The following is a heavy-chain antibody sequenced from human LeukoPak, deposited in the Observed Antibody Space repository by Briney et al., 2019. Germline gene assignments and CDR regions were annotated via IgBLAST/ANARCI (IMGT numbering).Heavy chain of an antibody. CDR2: MNPNSGNT. CDR1: GYTFTSYD. D-gene: IGHD3-22*01. CDR3: ARAFMPYYYDSKPCDAFDI. Sequence: ASVKVSCKASGYTFTSYDINWVRQATGQGLEWMGWMNPNSGNTGYAQKFQGRVTMTRNTSISTAYMELSSLRSEDTAVYYCARAFMPYYYDSKPCDAFDIWGQGTMVTVSS. V-gene: IGHV1-8*01. J-gene: IGHJ3*02.